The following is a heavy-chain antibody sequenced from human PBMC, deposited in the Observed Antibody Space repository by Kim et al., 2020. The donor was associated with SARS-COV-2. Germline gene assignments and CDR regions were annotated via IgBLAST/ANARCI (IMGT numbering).Heavy chain of an antibody. D-gene: IGHD3-9*01. CDR3: AREVGHYDILTGRIYGMDV. V-gene: IGHV4-59*01. J-gene: IGHJ6*02. Sequence: SRVTISVDTSKNQFSLKLSSVTAADTAVYYCAREVGHYDILTGRIYGMDVWGQGTTVTVSS.